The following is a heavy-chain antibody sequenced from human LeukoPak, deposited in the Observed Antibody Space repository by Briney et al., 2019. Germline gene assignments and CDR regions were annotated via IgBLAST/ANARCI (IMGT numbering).Heavy chain of an antibody. CDR1: GFTFSDYY. Sequence: PGGSLRLSCAASGFTFSDYYMSWIRQAPGKGLEWVSYISSSGSTIYYADSVKGRFTISRDNAKNSLYLQMNSLRAEDTAVYYCARDQRFLEWSYPPHVYFDYWGQGTLVTVSS. J-gene: IGHJ4*02. CDR3: ARDQRFLEWSYPPHVYFDY. D-gene: IGHD3-3*01. V-gene: IGHV3-11*04. CDR2: ISSSGSTI.